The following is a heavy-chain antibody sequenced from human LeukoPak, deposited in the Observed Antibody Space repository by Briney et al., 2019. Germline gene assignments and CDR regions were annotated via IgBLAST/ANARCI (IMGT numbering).Heavy chain of an antibody. D-gene: IGHD5-18*01. J-gene: IGHJ4*02. Sequence: GGSLRLSCAASGFTFDDYGMSWVRQAPGKGLEWVSGINWNGGSTGYADSVKGRFIISRDNAKNSLYLQVNSLRAEDTALYYCARLPSRYSTRDYWGQGTLVTVSS. CDR3: ARLPSRYSTRDY. V-gene: IGHV3-20*04. CDR1: GFTFDDYG. CDR2: INWNGGST.